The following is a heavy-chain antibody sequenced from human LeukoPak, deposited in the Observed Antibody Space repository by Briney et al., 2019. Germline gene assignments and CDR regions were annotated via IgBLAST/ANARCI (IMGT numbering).Heavy chain of an antibody. J-gene: IGHJ4*02. CDR1: GFTFSNFL. Sequence: GGSLRLSCAASGFTFSNFLMTWVRQAPGKGPEWVSAISGSGGSTYYADSVKGRFTISRDNSKNTLYPQMNSLRAEDTAVYYCAKDLEGATSLWGQGTLVTVSS. D-gene: IGHD1-26*01. CDR3: AKDLEGATSL. CDR2: ISGSGGST. V-gene: IGHV3-23*01.